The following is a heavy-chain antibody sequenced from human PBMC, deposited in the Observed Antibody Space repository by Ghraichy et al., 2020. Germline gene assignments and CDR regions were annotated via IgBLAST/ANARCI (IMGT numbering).Heavy chain of an antibody. CDR1: GGSTSSSSYY. Sequence: SETLSLTCTVSGGSTSSSSYYWGWIRQSPGKGLEWIGSIYYSGSTYYNPSLKSRVTISVDTSKNQFSLKLSSVTAAATAVYYCARAPSGSYGVYFDYWGQGTLVTVSS. CDR3: ARAPSGSYGVYFDY. V-gene: IGHV4-39*01. J-gene: IGHJ4*02. D-gene: IGHD1-26*01. CDR2: IYYSGST.